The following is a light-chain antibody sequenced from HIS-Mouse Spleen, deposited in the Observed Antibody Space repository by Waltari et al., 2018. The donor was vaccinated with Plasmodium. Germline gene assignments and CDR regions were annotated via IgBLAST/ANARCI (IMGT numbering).Light chain of an antibody. CDR1: QSVSSY. CDR2: DAS. CDR3: QQRSNWPRVLT. V-gene: IGKV3-11*01. Sequence: EIVLTQSPATLSLSPAERAILPCRASQSVSSYLAWYQQKPGQAPRLLIYDASNRATGIPARFSGSGSGTDFTLTISSLEPEDFAVYYCQQRSNWPRVLTFGGGTKVEIK. J-gene: IGKJ4*01.